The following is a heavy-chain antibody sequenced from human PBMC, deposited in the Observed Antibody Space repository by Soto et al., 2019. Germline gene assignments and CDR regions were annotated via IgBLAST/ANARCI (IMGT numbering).Heavy chain of an antibody. CDR2: INAGNGNT. D-gene: IGHD3-22*01. J-gene: IGHJ4*02. Sequence: QVQLVQSGAEVKKPGASVKVSCKASGYTFTRYNMHWARQAPGQRLEWMGWINAGNGNTKYSQKFQGRVTITRDTSANTAYMELSSLISEDTAVYYCARPKDYDDCLDYWGQGTLVTVSS. CDR1: GYTFTRYN. CDR3: ARPKDYDDCLDY. V-gene: IGHV1-3*01.